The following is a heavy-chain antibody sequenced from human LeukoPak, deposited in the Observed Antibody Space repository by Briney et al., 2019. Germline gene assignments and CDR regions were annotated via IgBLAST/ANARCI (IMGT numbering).Heavy chain of an antibody. Sequence: PGGSLRPSCAGSGFTRSRHHKSWVRQAPGKGLEWVSVIYSGGSTYYAYSVKGRFTISRDNSKNTLYLQMNSLRAEDTAVYYCARGYSYGHGDDYWGQGTLVTVSS. J-gene: IGHJ4*02. V-gene: IGHV3-53*01. D-gene: IGHD5-18*01. CDR1: GFTRSRHH. CDR2: IYSGGST. CDR3: ARGYSYGHGDDY.